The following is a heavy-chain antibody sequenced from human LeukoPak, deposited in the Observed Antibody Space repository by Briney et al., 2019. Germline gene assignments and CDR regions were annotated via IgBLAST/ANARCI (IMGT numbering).Heavy chain of an antibody. D-gene: IGHD2-2*01. CDR1: RGTFSRYA. V-gene: IGHV1-69*13. CDR2: IMPLFGTA. CDR3: AREISLGLHCSSTSCYGGGFDY. J-gene: IGHJ4*02. Sequence: SPQKVSCKASRGTFSRYAISWVRQAPGEGREWRGGIMPLFGTANYAQKFQGRVTITADESTSTAYMELSSLRSEDTAVYYCAREISLGLHCSSTSCYGGGFDYWGQGTLVTVSS.